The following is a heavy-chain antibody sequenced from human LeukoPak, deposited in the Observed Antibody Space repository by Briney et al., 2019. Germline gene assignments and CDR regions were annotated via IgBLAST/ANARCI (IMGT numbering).Heavy chain of an antibody. J-gene: IGHJ4*02. D-gene: IGHD3-9*01. Sequence: SETLSLTCAVYGGSFSGYYWSWIRQPPGKGLEWIGEINHSGSTNYNPSLESRVTISVDTSKNQFSLKPSSVTAADTAVYYCARERYDRRFDYWGQGTLVTVSS. CDR1: GGSFSGYY. CDR2: INHSGST. V-gene: IGHV4-34*01. CDR3: ARERYDRRFDY.